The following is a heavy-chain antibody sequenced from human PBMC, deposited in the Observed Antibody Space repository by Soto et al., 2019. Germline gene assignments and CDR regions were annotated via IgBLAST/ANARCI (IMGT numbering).Heavy chain of an antibody. CDR1: GFTFSSYA. V-gene: IGHV3-23*01. CDR2: ISGSGGST. Sequence: GGSLRLSCAASGFTFSSYAMSWVRQAPGKGLEWVSAISGSGGSTYYADSVKGRFTISRDNSKNTLYLQMNSLRAEDTAVYYCAKDRSGGYYYGSGSYKGGSWGQGTLVTVSS. J-gene: IGHJ5*02. CDR3: AKDRSGGYYYGSGSYKGGS. D-gene: IGHD3-10*01.